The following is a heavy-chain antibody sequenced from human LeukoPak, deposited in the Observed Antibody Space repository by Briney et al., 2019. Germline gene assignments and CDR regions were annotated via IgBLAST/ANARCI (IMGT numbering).Heavy chain of an antibody. CDR2: IKQDGSEK. CDR3: ARDRRYSSSSRLGY. V-gene: IGHV3-7*01. CDR1: GFTFSSYW. D-gene: IGHD6-6*01. Sequence: GSLRLSCAASGFTFSSYWMHWVRQAPGKGLEWVANIKQDGSEKYYVDSVKGRFTISRDNAKNSLYLQMNSLRAEDTAVYYCARDRRYSSSSRLGYWGQGTLVTVSS. J-gene: IGHJ4*02.